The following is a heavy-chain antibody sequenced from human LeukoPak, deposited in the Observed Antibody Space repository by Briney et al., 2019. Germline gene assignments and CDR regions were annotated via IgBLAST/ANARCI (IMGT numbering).Heavy chain of an antibody. CDR2: INHSGST. V-gene: IGHV4-34*01. CDR3: ATSADYPFDY. CDR1: GGSFSGYY. Sequence: SETLSLTCAVYGGSFSGYYWSWIRQPPGKGLEWIGEINHSGSTNYNPSLKSRVTMSVDTSKNQFSLKLSSVTAADTAVYYCATSADYPFDYWGQGTLVTVSS. D-gene: IGHD4-11*01. J-gene: IGHJ4*02.